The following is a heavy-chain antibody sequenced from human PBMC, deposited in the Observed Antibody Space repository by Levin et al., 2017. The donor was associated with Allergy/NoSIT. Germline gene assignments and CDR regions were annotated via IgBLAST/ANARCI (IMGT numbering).Heavy chain of an antibody. CDR2: ISGSGGST. V-gene: IGHV3-23*01. CDR1: GFTFSSYA. D-gene: IGHD3-22*01. CDR3: AKDPLNYYDSSGYYTSLNWFDP. Sequence: GGSLRLSCAASGFTFSSYAMSWVRQAPGKGLEWVSAISGSGGSTYYADSVKGRFTISRDNSKNTLYLQMNSLRAEDTAVYYCAKDPLNYYDSSGYYTSLNWFDPWGQGTLVTVSS. J-gene: IGHJ5*02.